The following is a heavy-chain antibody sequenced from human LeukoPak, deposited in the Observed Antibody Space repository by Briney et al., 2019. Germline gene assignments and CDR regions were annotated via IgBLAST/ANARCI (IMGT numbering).Heavy chain of an antibody. J-gene: IGHJ5*02. CDR2: INQNGIT. Sequence: SSETLSLTCAVYGGSFSGYYWSWIRQPPGKGLEWIGEINQNGITNCNPSLNSRVTVSVDTSKNQFSLKMNSVTAADTAVYYCARGGGSTSPFDPWGQGTLVTVSS. CDR3: ARGGGSTSPFDP. D-gene: IGHD2-2*01. CDR1: GGSFSGYY. V-gene: IGHV4-34*01.